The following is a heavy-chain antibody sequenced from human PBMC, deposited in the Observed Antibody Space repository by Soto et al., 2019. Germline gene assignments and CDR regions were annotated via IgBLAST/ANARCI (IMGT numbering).Heavy chain of an antibody. J-gene: IGHJ5*02. Sequence: QVQLVQSGAEVKKPGASVKVSCKASGYTFTSYGISWVRQAPGQGLEWMGWISAYNGNTNYAQKLQGRVTRTTDTSTITAYMELRSLRSDDTAMYYCARESHPVTIWEFDPWGQGTLVTVSS. V-gene: IGHV1-18*01. CDR1: GYTFTSYG. CDR3: ARESHPVTIWEFDP. D-gene: IGHD3-3*01. CDR2: ISAYNGNT.